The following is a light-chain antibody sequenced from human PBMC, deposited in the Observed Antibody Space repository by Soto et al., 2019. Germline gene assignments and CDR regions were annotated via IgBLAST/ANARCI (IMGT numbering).Light chain of an antibody. V-gene: IGLV1-40*01. J-gene: IGLJ1*01. Sequence: QSVLTQPPSVSGAPGQRVTISCTGSSSNIGAGYDLHWYQQLPGTAPKLLIYDDNNRPSGLPDRFSGSKSGTSASLAITGLQAEDEADYYCQSYDSSLSGYVFGTGTKITVL. CDR2: DDN. CDR3: QSYDSSLSGYV. CDR1: SSNIGAGYD.